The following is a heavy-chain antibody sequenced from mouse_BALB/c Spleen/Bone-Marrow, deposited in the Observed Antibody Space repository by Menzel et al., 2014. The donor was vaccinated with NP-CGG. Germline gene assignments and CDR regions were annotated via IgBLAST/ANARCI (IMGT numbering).Heavy chain of an antibody. CDR2: IDPGRGSS. CDR1: GYTFTDYV. D-gene: IGHD1-1*02. Sequence: QLVESGPELVKPGASVKTSCKASGYTFTDYVISWVKQRTGQGLEWIGEIDPGRGSSFYNEKFKAKATLTADKSANTAYMQLSSLTSEDSAVYFCARDGSFAAMDYWGQGTSLTVSS. V-gene: IGHV1-77*01. CDR3: ARDGSFAAMDY. J-gene: IGHJ4*01.